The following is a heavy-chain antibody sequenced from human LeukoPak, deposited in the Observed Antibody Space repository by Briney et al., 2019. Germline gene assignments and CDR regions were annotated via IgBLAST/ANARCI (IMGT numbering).Heavy chain of an antibody. Sequence: PSETLSLTCAVSGGSISSNNYYWGWIRQPPGKGLEWIGTIAFTGSTYNNPSLKSRVTISVDTSKKQFSLNLTPVTAADTAVYYCAREGFGGLPAAIGTVFDSWGQGTLVTVSS. CDR2: IAFTGST. CDR3: AREGFGGLPAAIGTVFDS. CDR1: GGSISSNNYY. V-gene: IGHV4-39*02. D-gene: IGHD2-2*02. J-gene: IGHJ4*02.